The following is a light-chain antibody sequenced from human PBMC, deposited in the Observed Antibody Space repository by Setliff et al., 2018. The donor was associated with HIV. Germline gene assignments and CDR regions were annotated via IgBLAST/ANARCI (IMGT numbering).Light chain of an antibody. CDR3: SSYTRDATVM. CDR1: SSDVGGYNY. CDR2: EVN. J-gene: IGLJ3*02. V-gene: IGLV2-14*01. Sequence: SALTQPASVSGSPGQSITVSCTGTSSDVGGYNYVSWYQYHPGKAPKLMIYEVNNRPSGVSDRFSGSKSGNTASLTISGLQAEDEGDYYCSSYTRDATVMFGGGTKVTVL.